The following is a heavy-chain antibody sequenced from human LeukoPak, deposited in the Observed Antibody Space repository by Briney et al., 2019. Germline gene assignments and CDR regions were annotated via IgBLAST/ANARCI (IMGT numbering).Heavy chain of an antibody. V-gene: IGHV4-39*01. CDR2: IYYSGSIYYSGST. D-gene: IGHD2-8*01. CDR1: GGSISSSNYY. J-gene: IGHJ5*02. Sequence: MTSETLSLTCTVSGGSISSSNYYWGWIRQPPGKGLEWIGSIYYSGSIYYSGSTYYNPSLKSRVTISVDTSKNQFSLKLTSVTAADTAVYYCATNGNPGRNWFDPWGQGTLVTVSS. CDR3: ATNGNPGRNWFDP.